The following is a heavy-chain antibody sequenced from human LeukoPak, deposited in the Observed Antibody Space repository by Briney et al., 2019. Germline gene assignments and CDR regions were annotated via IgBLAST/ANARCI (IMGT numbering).Heavy chain of an antibody. J-gene: IGHJ5*02. Sequence: SETLSLTCTVAGGSISSYYWSWIRQPPGKGLEWIGYVYYSGSTNYNPSLKSRVTISVDTSKNQFSLKLSPVTAADTAVYYCARAPLWFGIPFDPWGQGTLVTVSS. CDR3: ARAPLWFGIPFDP. CDR2: VYYSGST. D-gene: IGHD3-10*01. CDR1: GGSISSYY. V-gene: IGHV4-59*01.